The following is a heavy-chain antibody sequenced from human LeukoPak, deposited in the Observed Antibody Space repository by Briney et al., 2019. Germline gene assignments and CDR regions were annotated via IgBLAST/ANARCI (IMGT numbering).Heavy chain of an antibody. D-gene: IGHD5-18*01. CDR2: IYYSGST. Sequence: SETLSLTCTVSGGSISGDYYWSWIRQPPGKGLEWIGYIYYSGSTNYNPSLKSRVTMSVDTSKNQFSLKLSSVTAADTAVYYCARVGYSWWYFDLWGRGTLVTVSS. CDR3: ARVGYSWWYFDL. CDR1: GGSISGDYY. J-gene: IGHJ2*01. V-gene: IGHV4-59*12.